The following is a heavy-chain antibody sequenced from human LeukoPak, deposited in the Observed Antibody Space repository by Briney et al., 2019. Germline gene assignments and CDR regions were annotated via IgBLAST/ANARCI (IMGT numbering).Heavy chain of an antibody. D-gene: IGHD4-23*01. V-gene: IGHV3-7*01. CDR3: AREILDGNSGIFDY. J-gene: IGHJ4*02. Sequence: GRSLRLSCAASGFTFSYYWMSWVRQAPGKGLEWVANIKQDGSDKYYVDSVKGRFTISRDNAKNSLYLQMNSLRAEDTAVYYCAREILDGNSGIFDYWGQGTLVTVPS. CDR2: IKQDGSDK. CDR1: GFTFSYYW.